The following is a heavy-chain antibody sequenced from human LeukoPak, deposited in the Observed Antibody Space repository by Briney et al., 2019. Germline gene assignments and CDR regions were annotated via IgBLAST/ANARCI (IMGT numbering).Heavy chain of an antibody. D-gene: IGHD3-22*01. CDR2: INAGNGNT. V-gene: IGHV1-3*01. Sequence: ASAKVSCKASGYTFISYAMQWVRQAPGQRPEWMGWINAGNGNTKYSQKFQGRVTIPRDTSTSTAYMELSSLRSEDTAVYDCARVLNYYDSSGYYPFDYWGQGTLVTVSS. CDR3: ARVLNYYDSSGYYPFDY. CDR1: GYTFISYA. J-gene: IGHJ4*02.